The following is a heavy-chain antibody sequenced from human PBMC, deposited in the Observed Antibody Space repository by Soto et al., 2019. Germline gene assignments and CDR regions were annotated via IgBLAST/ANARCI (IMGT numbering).Heavy chain of an antibody. J-gene: IGHJ4*02. CDR3: SHPRRELSGSYPYYFDY. D-gene: IGHD1-26*01. CDR1: GFSLSTSGVG. V-gene: IGHV2-5*02. Sequence: QITLKESGPTLVKPTQTLTLTCTFSGFSLSTSGVGVVWIRQPPGKALEWLALIYWDDDKRYSPSLNSRLTITKDTSKNQVVLTRTNMDPVDTATYYCSHPRRELSGSYPYYFDYWGQGTLVTVSA. CDR2: IYWDDDK.